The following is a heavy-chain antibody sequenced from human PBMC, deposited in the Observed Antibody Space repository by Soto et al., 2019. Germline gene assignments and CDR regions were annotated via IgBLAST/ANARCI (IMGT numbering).Heavy chain of an antibody. CDR2: IWYDGSNK. CDR3: ARDPGPKLRGVDY. D-gene: IGHD1-26*01. CDR1: PNTHSSYC. V-gene: IGHV3-33*01. J-gene: IGHJ4*02. Sequence: WAPAPNTHSSYCMHWVPQTTGKGRDQIAVIWYDGSNKYYADSVKGRFTIARDNSKNTLYLQMNSLTSDDTAVYYCARDPGPKLRGVDYWSQGTRVSVCS.